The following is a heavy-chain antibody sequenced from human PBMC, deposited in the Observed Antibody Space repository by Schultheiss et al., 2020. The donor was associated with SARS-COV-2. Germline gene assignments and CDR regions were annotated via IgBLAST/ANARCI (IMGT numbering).Heavy chain of an antibody. CDR1: GFTFSSYA. CDR2: ISGSGGST. D-gene: IGHD3-3*01. V-gene: IGHV3-23*01. Sequence: GESLKISCAASGFTFSSYAMSWVRQAPGKGLEWVSAISGSGGSTYYADSVKGRFTISRDNSKNTLYLQMNSLRAEDTAVYYCARDSRFLEWLLGPYYFDYWGQGTLVTVSS. CDR3: ARDSRFLEWLLGPYYFDY. J-gene: IGHJ4*02.